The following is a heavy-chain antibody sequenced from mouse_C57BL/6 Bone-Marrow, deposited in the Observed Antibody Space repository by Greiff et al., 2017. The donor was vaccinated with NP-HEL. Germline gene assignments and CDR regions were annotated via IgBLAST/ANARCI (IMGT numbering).Heavy chain of an antibody. CDR2: ISNGGGST. CDR1: GFTFSDYY. V-gene: IGHV5-12*01. CDR3: ARQRKYAMDY. Sequence: EVQVVESGGGLVQPGGSLKLSCAASGFTFSDYYMYWVRQTPEKRLEWVAYISNGGGSTYYPDTVKGRFTISRDNAKNTLYLQMSRLKSEDTAMYYCARQRKYAMDYWGQGTSVTVSS. J-gene: IGHJ4*01.